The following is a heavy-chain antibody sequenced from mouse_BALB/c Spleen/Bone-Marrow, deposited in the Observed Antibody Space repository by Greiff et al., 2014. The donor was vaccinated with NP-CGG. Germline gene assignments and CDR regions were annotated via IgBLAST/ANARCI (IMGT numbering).Heavy chain of an antibody. CDR3: ARGGNWDDFDV. CDR2: ISSGSTAI. CDR1: GFTFSSSG. J-gene: IGHJ1*01. V-gene: IGHV5-17*02. Sequence: EVMLVESGGGLVQPGGSRKLSCAASGFTFSSSGMHWVRQAPEKGLEWVAYISSGSTAICYADTVKGRFTISRDNPKNTLFLQMTSLRSEDTAMYYCARGGNWDDFDVWGAGTTVTVSS. D-gene: IGHD4-1*01.